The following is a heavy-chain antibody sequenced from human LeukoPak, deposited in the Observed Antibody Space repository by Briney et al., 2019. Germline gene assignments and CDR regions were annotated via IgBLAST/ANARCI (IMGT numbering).Heavy chain of an antibody. D-gene: IGHD1-26*01. CDR2: ISSSSSTI. V-gene: IGHV3-48*04. CDR3: ARVVGATLPVYYYGMDV. J-gene: IGHJ6*02. CDR1: GFTFSSYS. Sequence: GGSLRLSCAASGFTFSSYSMNWVRQAPGKGLEWVSYISSSSSTIYYADSVKGRFTISRDNAKNSLYLQMNSLRAEDTAVYYCARVVGATLPVYYYGMDVWGQGTTVTVSS.